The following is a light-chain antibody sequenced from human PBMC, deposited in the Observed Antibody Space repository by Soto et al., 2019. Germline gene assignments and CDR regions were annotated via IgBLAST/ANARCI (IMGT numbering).Light chain of an antibody. CDR1: SSDVGGYHY. J-gene: IGLJ2*01. CDR2: DVT. V-gene: IGLV2-14*03. Sequence: QSALTQPASVSGSPGQSITISCTGTSSDVGGYHYVSWYQQHPGKAPKLIIYDVTNRPSGVSDRFSGSKSGNTASLTISELQAEDETDFYCSSYSSITTHVVFGGGTKLTVL. CDR3: SSYSSITTHVV.